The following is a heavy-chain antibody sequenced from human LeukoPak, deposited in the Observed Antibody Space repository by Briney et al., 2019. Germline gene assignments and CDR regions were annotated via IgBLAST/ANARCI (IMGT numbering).Heavy chain of an antibody. CDR2: IYYSGST. V-gene: IGHV4-39*01. CDR1: GGSISSSSYY. CDR3: ARRVGDRTNWFDP. Sequence: PSETLSLTCTVSGGSISSSSYYWGWLRQPPGKGLEWIGSIYYSGSTYYNPSLKSRVTISVDTSKNQFSLKLSSVTAADTAVYYCARRVGDRTNWFDPWGQGTLVTVSS. D-gene: IGHD4-17*01. J-gene: IGHJ5*02.